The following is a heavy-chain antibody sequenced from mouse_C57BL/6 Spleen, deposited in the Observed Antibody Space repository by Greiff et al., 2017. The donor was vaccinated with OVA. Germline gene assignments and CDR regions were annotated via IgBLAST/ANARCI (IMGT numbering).Heavy chain of an antibody. CDR1: GYTFTDYN. D-gene: IGHD2-2*01. CDR2: INPNNGGT. J-gene: IGHJ4*01. V-gene: IGHV1-18*01. CDR3: ARGNDVYYAMDY. Sequence: VQLQQSGPELVKPGASVKIPCKASGYTFTDYNMDWVKQSHGKSLEWIGDINPNNGGTIYNQKFKGKATLTVDKSSSTAYMELRSLTSEDTAVYDCARGNDVYYAMDYWGQGTSVTVSS.